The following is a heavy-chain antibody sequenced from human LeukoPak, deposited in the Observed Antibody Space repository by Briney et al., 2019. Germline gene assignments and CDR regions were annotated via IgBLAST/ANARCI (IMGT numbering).Heavy chain of an antibody. CDR3: ARHRGYCSSTSCYGHYYYMDV. Sequence: ASETLSLTCAVYGGSFSGYYWSWIRQPPGKGLEWIGEINHSGSTNYNPSLKSRVTISVDTSKNQFSLKLSSVTAADTAVYYCARHRGYCSSTSCYGHYYYMDVWGKGTTVTVSS. J-gene: IGHJ6*03. V-gene: IGHV4-34*01. D-gene: IGHD2-2*01. CDR2: INHSGST. CDR1: GGSFSGYY.